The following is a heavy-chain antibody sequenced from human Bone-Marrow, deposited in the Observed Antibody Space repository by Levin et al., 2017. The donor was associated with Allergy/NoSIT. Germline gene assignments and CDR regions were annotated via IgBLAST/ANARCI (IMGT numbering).Heavy chain of an antibody. J-gene: IGHJ3*02. Sequence: ASVKVSCTASGYTFISYFIHWVRQAPGQGLEWMGMINPTGGRTTYAHKFQDRVTMTTDTSTTTVSMEMSSLTSEDTAVYYCAREDIVVLPDAVHDGLDIWGQGTVVSVSS. D-gene: IGHD2-2*01. CDR2: INPTGGRT. V-gene: IGHV1-46*01. CDR1: GYTFISYF. CDR3: AREDIVVLPDAVHDGLDI.